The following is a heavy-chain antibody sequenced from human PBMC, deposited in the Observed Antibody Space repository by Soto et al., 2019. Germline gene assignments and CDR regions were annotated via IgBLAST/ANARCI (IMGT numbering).Heavy chain of an antibody. V-gene: IGHV4-4*07. J-gene: IGHJ5*02. CDR1: GGSISGYY. D-gene: IGHD6-19*01. CDR3: ARDPSGRAENWFDP. CDR2: IYTSGST. Sequence: SETLSLTCTVSGGSISGYYWSWIRQPAGKGLEWIGRIYTSGSTNYNPSLKSRVTMSVDTSKNQFSLKLSSVTAADTAVYYCARDPSGRAENWFDPWGQGTLVTV.